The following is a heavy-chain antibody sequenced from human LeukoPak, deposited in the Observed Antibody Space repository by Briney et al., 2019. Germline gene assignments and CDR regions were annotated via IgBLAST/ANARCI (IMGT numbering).Heavy chain of an antibody. CDR1: GGAINNYY. D-gene: IGHD1-26*01. Sequence: SGTLSLTCTVSGGAINNYYWSWIRQSAGKGLEWIGRVYSSGTTNYNPSLKSRVTISIDKSKKQFSLNLKSVTAADTAVYYCARYSGSESGFDYWGQGTLVSVYS. V-gene: IGHV4-4*07. J-gene: IGHJ4*02. CDR3: ARYSGSESGFDY. CDR2: VYSSGTT.